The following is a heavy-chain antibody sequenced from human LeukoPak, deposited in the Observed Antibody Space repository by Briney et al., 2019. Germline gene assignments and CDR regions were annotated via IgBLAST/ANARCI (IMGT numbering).Heavy chain of an antibody. D-gene: IGHD3-22*01. CDR1: GGSFSGYY. CDR2: IYHSGST. CDR3: ARDNRWTRSGYSFDY. V-gene: IGHV4-59*01. J-gene: IGHJ4*02. Sequence: SETLSLTCAVYGGSFSGYYWSWIRQPPGKGLEWIGYIYHSGSTNYNPSLKSRVTISIDTSKNQFSLKLSSVTAADTAVYYCARDNRWTRSGYSFDYWGQGTLVTVSS.